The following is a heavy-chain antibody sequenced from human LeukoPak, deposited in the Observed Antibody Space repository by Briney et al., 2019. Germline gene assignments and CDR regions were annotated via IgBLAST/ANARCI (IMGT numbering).Heavy chain of an antibody. J-gene: IGHJ4*02. CDR2: INQDGSDK. V-gene: IGHV3-7*01. CDR3: VGGDY. CDR1: GFTFSGYG. Sequence: QPGGSLRLSCAASGFTFSGYGMHWVRQAPGKGLECVANINQDGSDKYYVDSVKGRFTISRDNTKNSLYLQMNSLRAEDTAVYYCVGGDYWGQGTLVTVSS.